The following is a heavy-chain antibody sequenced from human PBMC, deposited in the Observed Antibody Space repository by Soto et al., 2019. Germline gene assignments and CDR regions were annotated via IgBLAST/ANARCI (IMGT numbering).Heavy chain of an antibody. CDR1: GGSFSGYY. CDR2: INHSGST. J-gene: IGHJ6*02. CDR3: ARARGLAAANYYYYYGMDV. D-gene: IGHD6-13*01. Sequence: SETLSLTCAVYGGSFSGYYWSWIRQPPGKGLEWIGEINHSGSTNYNPSLKSRVTISVGTSKNQFSLKLSSVTAADTAVYYCARARGLAAANYYYYYGMDVWGQGTTVT. V-gene: IGHV4-34*01.